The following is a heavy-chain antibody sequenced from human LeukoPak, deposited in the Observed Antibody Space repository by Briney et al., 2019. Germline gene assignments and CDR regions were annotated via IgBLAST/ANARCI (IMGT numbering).Heavy chain of an antibody. Sequence: GGSLRLSCAASGSTFSSYWMTWVRQAPGKGLEWVANIKQDGGEKYYVGSVKGRFTISRDNAKNSLYLQMNSLRVEDTAVYYCARGVGGEVGLWGQGTLVTVSS. D-gene: IGHD4-17*01. CDR2: IKQDGGEK. J-gene: IGHJ4*02. CDR3: ARGVGGEVGL. V-gene: IGHV3-7*01. CDR1: GSTFSSYW.